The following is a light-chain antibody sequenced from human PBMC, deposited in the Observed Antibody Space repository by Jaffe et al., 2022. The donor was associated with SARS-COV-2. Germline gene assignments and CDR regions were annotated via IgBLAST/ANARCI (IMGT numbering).Light chain of an antibody. CDR1: SSDVGGYDH. CDR3: NSYTSRGTYV. Sequence: QSALTQPASVSGSPGQSIIISCTGTSSDVGGYDHVSWYQHEPGKAPRLMIYDVSIRPSGVPNRFSGSKSGNTASLTISGLQTEDEGDFYCNSYTSRGTYVFGTGTKVTVL. CDR2: DVS. V-gene: IGLV2-14*03. J-gene: IGLJ1*01.